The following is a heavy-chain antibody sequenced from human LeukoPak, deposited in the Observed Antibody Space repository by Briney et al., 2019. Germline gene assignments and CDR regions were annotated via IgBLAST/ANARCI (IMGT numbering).Heavy chain of an antibody. Sequence: ASVKVSCKASGYTFTSYAMRWVRQAPGQRLEWMGWINAGNGNTKYSQKFQGRVTITRDTSASTAYMELSSLRSEDTAVYYCARVVGGYDMYYFDYWGQGTLVTVSS. CDR1: GYTFTSYA. CDR3: ARVVGGYDMYYFDY. D-gene: IGHD5-12*01. CDR2: INAGNGNT. V-gene: IGHV1-3*01. J-gene: IGHJ4*02.